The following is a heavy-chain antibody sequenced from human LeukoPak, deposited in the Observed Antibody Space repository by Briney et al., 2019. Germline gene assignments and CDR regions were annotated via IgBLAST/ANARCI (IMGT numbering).Heavy chain of an antibody. D-gene: IGHD1-26*01. V-gene: IGHV3-23*01. Sequence: GGSLRLSCAASGSTLRSYALSWFRQPPGKGLEWVSAISGSGGSTYYADSVKGRFTISRDNSKNTLYLQMNSLRAEDTAVYYCAKDSSGSYGEFDYWGQGTLVTVSS. CDR3: AKDSSGSYGEFDY. CDR1: GSTLRSYA. CDR2: ISGSGGST. J-gene: IGHJ4*02.